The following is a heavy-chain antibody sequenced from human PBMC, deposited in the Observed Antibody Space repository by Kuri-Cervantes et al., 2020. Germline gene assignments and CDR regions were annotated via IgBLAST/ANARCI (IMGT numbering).Heavy chain of an antibody. CDR2: IIPILGIA. CDR1: GGTFSSYT. J-gene: IGHJ4*02. D-gene: IGHD3-9*01. V-gene: IGHV1-69*02. CDR3: ARFSDDYDILTVDY. Sequence: SVKVSCKASGGTFSSYTISWVRQAPGQGLEWMGRIIPILGIANYAQKFQGRVTITADKSTSTAYMELSSLRSDDTAVYYCARFSDDYDILTVDYWGQGTLVTVSS.